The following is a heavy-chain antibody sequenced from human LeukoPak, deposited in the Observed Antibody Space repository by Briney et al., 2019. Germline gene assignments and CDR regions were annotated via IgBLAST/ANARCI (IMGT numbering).Heavy chain of an antibody. CDR1: GRSISSSSYY. D-gene: IGHD5-12*01. Sequence: SETLSLTCSVSGRSISSSSYYWRWIRQPPGKGLEWIGNIRYAGSTFYNPSLKSRVTISVDTSKNQFSLRLSSVTAADTAVYYCARQRGGYEFDYWGQGTLVTVSS. CDR3: ARQRGGYEFDY. CDR2: IRYAGST. V-gene: IGHV4-39*01. J-gene: IGHJ4*02.